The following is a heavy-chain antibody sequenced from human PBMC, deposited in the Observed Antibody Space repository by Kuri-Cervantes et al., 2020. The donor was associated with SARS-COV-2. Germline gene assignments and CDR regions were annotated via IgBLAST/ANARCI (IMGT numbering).Heavy chain of an antibody. V-gene: IGHV3-53*01. D-gene: IGHD1-1*01. Sequence: GGSLRLSCAASGFTVSSNYMSWVRQAPGKGLEWVSVIYSGGGTYYADSVEGRFTISRDNYKNTLYLQMNSLRAEDTAVYYCARRESWKGDFDIWGQGTTVTVSS. CDR1: GFTVSSNY. CDR2: IYSGGGT. CDR3: ARRESWKGDFDI. J-gene: IGHJ3*02.